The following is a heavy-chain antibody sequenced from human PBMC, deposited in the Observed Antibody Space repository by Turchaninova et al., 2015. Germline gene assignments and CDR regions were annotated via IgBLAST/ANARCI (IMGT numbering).Heavy chain of an antibody. Sequence: QVQLDQSGAEVMQPGDSVKASCQASGNIFTNNAMHCVRQAPEQSLEWMGYIYTDNGNTKYSQNVQGRVIITRDISASTAYMELSSLRYEDTGVYYCARGTTGFDFWGQGTPLVVSS. CDR3: ARGTTGFDF. V-gene: IGHV1-3*04. CDR2: IYTDNGNT. CDR1: GNIFTNNA. D-gene: IGHD1-7*01. J-gene: IGHJ4*02.